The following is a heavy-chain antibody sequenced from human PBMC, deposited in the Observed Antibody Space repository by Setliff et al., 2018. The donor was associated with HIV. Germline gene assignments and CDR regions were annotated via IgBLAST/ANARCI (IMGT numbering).Heavy chain of an antibody. CDR3: ARLRSSNGLFCLLDS. Sequence: SETLSLTCAVSGGSINSGGYYWTWIRQHPGMGLEWIGYIHYSGSTYYNPSLKSRVTISVDTSKNQFSLKLSSVTAADTAVYYCARLRSSNGLFCLLDSWGPGTRVTVS. V-gene: IGHV4-31*11. CDR1: GGSINSGGYY. CDR2: IHYSGST. J-gene: IGHJ4*02. D-gene: IGHD2-8*01.